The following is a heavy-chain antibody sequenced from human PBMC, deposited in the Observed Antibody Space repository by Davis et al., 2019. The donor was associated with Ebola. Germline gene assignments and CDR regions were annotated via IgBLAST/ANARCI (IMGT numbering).Heavy chain of an antibody. CDR2: IYYSGST. V-gene: IGHV4-59*01. Sequence: SETLSLTFTLPGGPISSYYWSWIRQPPGKGLEWIGYIYYSGSTNYNPSLKRRVTISVDTSKNQFSLKQSSVTAADTDGYNRARTHPADGMDVRGKRTKVNVSS. CDR1: GGPISSYY. J-gene: IGHJ6*04. CDR3: ARTHPADGMDV.